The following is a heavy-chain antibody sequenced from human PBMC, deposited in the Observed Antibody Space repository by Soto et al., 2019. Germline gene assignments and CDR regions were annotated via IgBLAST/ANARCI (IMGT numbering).Heavy chain of an antibody. V-gene: IGHV3-74*01. CDR1: GITFTNYW. CDR3: GTVFEH. J-gene: IGHJ4*02. CDR2: VDSDGRGT. Sequence: EVQLVESGGGSVQPGGSLRLSCAASGITFTNYWMHWVRQVPGKGLVWVARVDSDGRGTSYADFVKGRFIISRDNAKNTLYLQMNSLRVEDTAMYYCGTVFEHWGQGIPVTVSS.